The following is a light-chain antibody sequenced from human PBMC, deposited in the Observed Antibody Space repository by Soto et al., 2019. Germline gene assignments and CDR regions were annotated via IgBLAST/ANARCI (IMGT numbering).Light chain of an antibody. Sequence: QSALTQPASVSGFPGQSITISCTGSNSDIRSNNYVSWYQQHPGRAPQLVIYEVTNRPSDVSFRFSGSKSGNTASLTISGLQAEDEADYSCSSYTPTPWVFGAGTKLTVL. CDR3: SSYTPTPWV. CDR2: EVT. CDR1: NSDIRSNNY. V-gene: IGLV2-14*01. J-gene: IGLJ3*02.